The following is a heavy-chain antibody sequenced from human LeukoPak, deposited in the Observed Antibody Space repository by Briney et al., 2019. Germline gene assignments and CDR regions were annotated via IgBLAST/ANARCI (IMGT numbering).Heavy chain of an antibody. V-gene: IGHV4-59*03. Sequence: PETLSLTCTVSGGSLNSYYWNWIRQCPGEGGGWSGYVFYTGNTNYNPSLKSRVTLSADTSKNLFYLKRKSLTSADTARYYCANGGHSSGWFKWFDPWGKGAMVIVSS. D-gene: IGHD6-19*01. CDR1: GGSLNSYY. J-gene: IGHJ5*02. CDR2: VFYTGNT. CDR3: ANGGHSSGWFKWFDP.